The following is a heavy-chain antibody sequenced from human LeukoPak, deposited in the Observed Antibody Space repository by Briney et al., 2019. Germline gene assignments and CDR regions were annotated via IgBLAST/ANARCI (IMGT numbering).Heavy chain of an antibody. CDR2: IYHSGST. CDR1: DYSISSGYY. CDR3: ARSNSSGYYYYYYYYMDV. V-gene: IGHV4-38-2*02. J-gene: IGHJ6*03. Sequence: SETLSLTCTVSDYSISSGYYWGWIRQPPGKGLEWIGSIYHSGSTYYNPSLKSRVTISVDTSNNQFSLKLSSVTAADAAVYYCARSNSSGYYYYYYYYMDVWGKGTTVTVSS. D-gene: IGHD3-22*01.